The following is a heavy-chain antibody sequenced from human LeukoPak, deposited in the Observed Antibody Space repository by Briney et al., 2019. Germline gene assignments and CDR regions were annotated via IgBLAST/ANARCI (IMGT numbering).Heavy chain of an antibody. CDR1: GFTFSSYA. CDR3: ARALSGSPYYYYGMDV. V-gene: IGHV3-30-3*01. D-gene: IGHD1-26*01. CDR2: ISYDGSNK. Sequence: GRSLRLSCAASGFTFSSYAMHWVRQAPGKGLEWVAVISYDGSNKYYADSVKGRFTISRDNSKNTLYLQMNSLRAEDTAVYYCARALSGSPYYYYGMDVWGQGTTVTVSS. J-gene: IGHJ6*02.